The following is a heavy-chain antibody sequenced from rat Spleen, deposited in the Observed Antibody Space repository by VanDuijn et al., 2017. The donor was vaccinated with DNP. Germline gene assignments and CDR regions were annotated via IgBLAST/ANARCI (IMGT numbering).Heavy chain of an antibody. V-gene: IGHV5S10*01. CDR2: IFYDGSRT. CDR1: GFTFSDYN. J-gene: IGHJ3*01. CDR3: ATQDYYDGTRFSF. Sequence: EVQLVESGGGLLQPGRSLKLSCAASGFTFSDYNMAWVRQAPKKGLEWVATIFYDGSRTYYRDSVKGRFTISRDDAKSTLYLQMDSLRSEDTATYYCATQDYYDGTRFSFWGQGTLVTVSS. D-gene: IGHD1-12*02.